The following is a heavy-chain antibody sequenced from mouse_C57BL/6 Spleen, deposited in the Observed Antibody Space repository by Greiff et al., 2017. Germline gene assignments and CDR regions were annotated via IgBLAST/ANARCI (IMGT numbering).Heavy chain of an antibody. CDR2: IDPHSGGT. Sequence: QVQLQQSGAELVKPGASVKLSCKASGYTFTSYWMHWVKQRPGRGLEWIGRIDPHSGGTKYNEKFKSKATLTVDKPSSTAYMQRSSLTSEDSAVYYCAIYYYGSSPWFAYWGQGTLVTVS. CDR1: GYTFTSYW. D-gene: IGHD1-1*01. J-gene: IGHJ3*01. V-gene: IGHV1-72*01. CDR3: AIYYYGSSPWFAY.